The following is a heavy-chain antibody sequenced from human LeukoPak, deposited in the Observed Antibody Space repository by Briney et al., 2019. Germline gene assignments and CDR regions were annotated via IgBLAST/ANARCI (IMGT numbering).Heavy chain of an antibody. Sequence: GGSLRLSCAASGFTFSSYTMNWVRQAPGKGLECISYIDSASSSISYADSVKGRFIISRDNAKNSLYLQMNSLRADDTAVYYCATTNYGFFFDSWGRGTLVTVSS. D-gene: IGHD4/OR15-4a*01. V-gene: IGHV3-48*01. CDR3: ATTNYGFFFDS. CDR1: GFTFSSYT. J-gene: IGHJ4*01. CDR2: IDSASSSI.